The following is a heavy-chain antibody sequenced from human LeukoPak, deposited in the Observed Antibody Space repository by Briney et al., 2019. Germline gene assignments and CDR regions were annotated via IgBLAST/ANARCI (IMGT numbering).Heavy chain of an antibody. D-gene: IGHD2-2*01. CDR3: ARANALYCSSTSCLFDY. V-gene: IGHV1-2*04. CDR1: GYTFTGYY. CDR2: INPNSGGT. Sequence: GASVKVSCKASGYTFTGYYMHWVRQAPGQGLEWMAWINPNSGGTYYAQNFHDWITMTRDTSISTAYMELSRLRSDDTAIYYCARANALYCSSTSCLFDYWGQGTLVTVSS. J-gene: IGHJ4*02.